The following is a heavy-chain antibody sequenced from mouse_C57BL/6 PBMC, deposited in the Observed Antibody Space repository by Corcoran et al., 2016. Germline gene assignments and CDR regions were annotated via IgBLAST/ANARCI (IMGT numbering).Heavy chain of an antibody. Sequence: QIQLVQSGPELKKPGETVKISCKASGYTFTTYGMSWVKQAPGKGLKWMGWINTYSGVPTYADDFKGRFAFSLETSASTAYLQINNLKNEDTATYFCARWYDGSSYMGSYFDYWGQGTTLTVSS. CDR3: ARWYDGSSYMGSYFDY. CDR2: INTYSGVP. V-gene: IGHV9-3*01. J-gene: IGHJ2*01. CDR1: GYTFTTYG. D-gene: IGHD1-1*01.